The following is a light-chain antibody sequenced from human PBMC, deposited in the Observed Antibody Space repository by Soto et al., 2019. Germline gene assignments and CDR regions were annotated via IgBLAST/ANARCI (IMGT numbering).Light chain of an antibody. Sequence: EIVLTQSPGTLSLSPGERATLSCRASQSVSSSYLAWYQQKPGQAPRLLIYGASSRATGIPDRFSGSGSATDFTLTISRLEPEDSAVYYFQQYGSSPRTFGQGTKVEIK. CDR2: GAS. V-gene: IGKV3-20*01. J-gene: IGKJ1*01. CDR3: QQYGSSPRT. CDR1: QSVSSSY.